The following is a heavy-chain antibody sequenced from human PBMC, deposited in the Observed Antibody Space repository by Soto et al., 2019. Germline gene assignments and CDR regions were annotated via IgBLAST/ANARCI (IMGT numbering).Heavy chain of an antibody. J-gene: IGHJ4*02. CDR3: ARVILSGHSDY. D-gene: IGHD3-9*01. Sequence: EVQLVESGGGLVQPGGSLRLSCAASGFTFSSYSMNWVRQAPGKGLEWVSYISSSSSTIYYADSVKGRFTSSRDTAKNSLYLQMNSLRAEDTAVYYCARVILSGHSDYWGQGTLVTVS. V-gene: IGHV3-48*01. CDR1: GFTFSSYS. CDR2: ISSSSSTI.